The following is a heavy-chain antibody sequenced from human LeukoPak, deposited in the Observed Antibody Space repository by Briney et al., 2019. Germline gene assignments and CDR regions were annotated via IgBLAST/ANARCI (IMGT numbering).Heavy chain of an antibody. J-gene: IGHJ5*02. CDR1: GFTLTNAC. CDR2: IKSKPHGGTT. V-gene: IGHV3-15*01. Sequence: GLSLRLSCAASGFTLTNACMNWVRQAPGRGLEWVSRIKSKPHGGTTDYAAGVKGRFTISRDDSKNTLYLQMNSLKTEDTAVYYCTAEDGWFDPWGQGTLVTVSS. CDR3: TAEDGWFDP.